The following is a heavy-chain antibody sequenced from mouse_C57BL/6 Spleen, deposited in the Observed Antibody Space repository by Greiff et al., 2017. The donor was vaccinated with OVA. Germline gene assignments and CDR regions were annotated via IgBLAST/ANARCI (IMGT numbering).Heavy chain of an antibody. J-gene: IGHJ3*01. CDR3: LLMPFAY. D-gene: IGHD1-1*01. V-gene: IGHV1-74*01. CDR2: IHPSDSDT. Sequence: QVQLKQPGAELVKPGASVKVSCKASGYTFTSYWMHWVKQRPGQGLEWIGRIHPSDSDTNYNQKFKGKATLTVDKSSSTAYMQLSILTSEDSAVYYCLLMPFAYWGQGTLVTVSA. CDR1: GYTFTSYW.